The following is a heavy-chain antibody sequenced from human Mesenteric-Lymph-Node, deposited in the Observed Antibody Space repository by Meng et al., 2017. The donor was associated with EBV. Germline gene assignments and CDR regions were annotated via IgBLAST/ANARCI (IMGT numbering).Heavy chain of an antibody. V-gene: IGHV4-4*02. J-gene: IGHJ4*02. Sequence: QVYLQEPGPGLLKPSGNLSLTGAGSGGSISSSNGWTWVRQPPVKALECIGEIFPTGGTNYNPSLKSRLTISVDKSKNQFSLKLSSVTAADTAVYYCAREGEVGYYESSGYYYWGQGTLVTVSS. CDR3: AREGEVGYYESSGYYY. CDR2: IFPTGGT. D-gene: IGHD3-22*01. CDR1: GGSISSSNG.